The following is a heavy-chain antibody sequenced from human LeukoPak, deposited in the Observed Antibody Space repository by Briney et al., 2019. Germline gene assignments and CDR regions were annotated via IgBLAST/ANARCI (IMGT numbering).Heavy chain of an antibody. CDR2: INNDGSST. D-gene: IGHD2-15*01. V-gene: IGHV3-74*01. CDR1: GFTFTTYW. J-gene: IGHJ4*02. CDR3: ACYGIAPPY. Sequence: GGSLRLSCAASGFTFTTYWMHWVRQAPGKGLVWVSHINNDGSSTSYADSVKGRFTISRDNAKNTLYLQMNSLRTEDTAVYYCACYGIAPPYWGQGTLVTVSS.